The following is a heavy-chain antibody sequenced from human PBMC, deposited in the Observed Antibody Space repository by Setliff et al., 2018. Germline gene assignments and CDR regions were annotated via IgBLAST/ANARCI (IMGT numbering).Heavy chain of an antibody. J-gene: IGHJ6*03. V-gene: IGHV4-4*08. CDR2: IYSSGRT. D-gene: IGHD1-26*01. CDR3: ARAPPNRYSGSYEYFYMDV. Sequence: SETLSLTCTVSGGSISSYYWIWIRQPPGKGLEWIGYIYSSGRTNYNPSLKSRVALSVDTSNNQFSLKVSSVTAADTAVYYCARAPPNRYSGSYEYFYMDVWGKGTTVTVSS. CDR1: GGSISSYY.